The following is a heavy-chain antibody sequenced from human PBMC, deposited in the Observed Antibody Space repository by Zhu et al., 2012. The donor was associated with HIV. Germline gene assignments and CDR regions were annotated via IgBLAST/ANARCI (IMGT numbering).Heavy chain of an antibody. Sequence: EVQLVESGGGVVRPGGSPRLSCSASGFTFDDYAMSWVRQAPGKGLEWVSGVNWNGGSTGYADSVKGRFTISRDNARNSLHLQMNSLRAEDTALYYCARDRGXNYYDSSGYSAGMDVWGQGTTVTVFS. CDR3: ARDRGXNYYDSSGYSAGMDV. V-gene: IGHV3-20*04. CDR1: GFTFDDYA. D-gene: IGHD3-22*01. CDR2: VNWNGGST. J-gene: IGHJ6*02.